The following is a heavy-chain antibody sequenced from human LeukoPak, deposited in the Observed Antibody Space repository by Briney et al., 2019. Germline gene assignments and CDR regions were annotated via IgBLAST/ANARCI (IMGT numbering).Heavy chain of an antibody. CDR3: ARADYGDPRGYYYYYMDV. CDR1: GYTLTEFS. Sequence: ASVKVSCKVSGYTLTEFSMHWVRQAPGKGLEWMGGFDPEDGETIYAQELQGRVTMTTDTSTSTAYMELRSLRSDDTAVYYCARADYGDPRGYYYYYMDVWGKGTTVTVSS. J-gene: IGHJ6*03. CDR2: FDPEDGET. V-gene: IGHV1-24*01. D-gene: IGHD4-17*01.